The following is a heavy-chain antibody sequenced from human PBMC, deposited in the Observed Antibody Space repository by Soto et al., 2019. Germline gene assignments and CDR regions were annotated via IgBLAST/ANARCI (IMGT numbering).Heavy chain of an antibody. Sequence: QLQLQESASGLVKPSETLSLTCAVSGDSISGSYSWHWIRRPPGEGLEWVGYIYHSGSTHYNPSLRGRITMSVDTSSNMFCLTLNDVTASDTAVYYCARGKIIRGAPIDSWGQGALVTVSS. J-gene: IGHJ4*02. CDR1: GDSISGSYS. V-gene: IGHV4-30-2*01. CDR2: IYHSGST. D-gene: IGHD3-10*01. CDR3: ARGKIIRGAPIDS.